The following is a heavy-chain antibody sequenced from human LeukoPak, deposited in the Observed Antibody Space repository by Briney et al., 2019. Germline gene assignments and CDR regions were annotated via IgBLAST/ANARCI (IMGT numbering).Heavy chain of an antibody. D-gene: IGHD1-26*01. CDR2: INAGNGNT. J-gene: IGHJ4*02. V-gene: IGHV1-3*01. CDR3: GRSRYSGNYLGIVDY. CDR1: GYTFTSYA. Sequence: ASVKVSCKASGYTFTSYAMHWVRQAPGQRLEWMGWINAGNGNTKYSQKFQGRVTITRDTSASTAYMELSSLRSDDTAVYYCGRSRYSGNYLGIVDYWGQGTLVTVSS.